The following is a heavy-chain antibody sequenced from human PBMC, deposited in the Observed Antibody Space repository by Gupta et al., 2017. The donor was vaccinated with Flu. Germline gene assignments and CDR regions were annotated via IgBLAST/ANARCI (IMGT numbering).Heavy chain of an antibody. CDR3: VRHGVRESNGDFSHYSDH. Sequence: QLHLQESGPGLVKPSETLSLTCTVSGGSIRGGSDYWGWIRQAPGKGLEWIGSAFYGATTFYFPSLESRVTVSVDTSKNQVFLRLNSVTAADTAMYYCVRHGVRESNGDFSHYSDHWGQGILVNVSS. CDR2: AFYGATT. J-gene: IGHJ4*02. D-gene: IGHD2-8*01. V-gene: IGHV4-39*01. CDR1: GGSIRGGSDY.